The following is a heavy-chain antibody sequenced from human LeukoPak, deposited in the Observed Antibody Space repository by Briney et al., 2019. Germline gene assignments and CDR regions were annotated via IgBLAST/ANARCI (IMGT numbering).Heavy chain of an antibody. D-gene: IGHD2-21*01. V-gene: IGHV4-59*08. CDR1: GVSSSSSY. J-gene: IGHJ4*02. CDR3: ARHRFASPLDS. CDR2: IFYTGDS. Sequence: SETLSLTCTVSGVSSSSSYWSWIRQPPGKGLEWIGYIFYTGDSNHNPSLKSRVSISLDTSKDQISLKLSSVTAADTAVYYCARHRFASPLDSWGQGTLVTVSS.